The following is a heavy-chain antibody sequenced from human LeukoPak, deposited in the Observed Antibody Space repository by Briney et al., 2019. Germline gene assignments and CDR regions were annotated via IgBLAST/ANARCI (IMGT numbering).Heavy chain of an antibody. CDR2: ISSSSSYI. J-gene: IGHJ4*02. D-gene: IGHD3-3*01. CDR3: ARDAPSYDFWSGYSKNYYFDY. Sequence: GGSLRLSCAASGFTFSSYSMNWVRQAPGKGLEWVSSISSSSSYIYYADSVKGRFTISRDNAKNSLCLQMNSLRAEDTAVYYCARDAPSYDFWSGYSKNYYFDYWGQGTLVTVSS. CDR1: GFTFSSYS. V-gene: IGHV3-21*01.